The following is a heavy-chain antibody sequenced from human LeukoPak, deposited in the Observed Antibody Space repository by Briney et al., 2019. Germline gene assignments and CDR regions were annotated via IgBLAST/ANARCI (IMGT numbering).Heavy chain of an antibody. D-gene: IGHD3-22*01. CDR2: ISASGSST. J-gene: IGHJ1*01. CDR3: ATPSPPSYHDTSDDVGDFQH. CDR1: GFSFTTSA. V-gene: IGHV3-23*01. Sequence: PGGSLRLSCAASGFSFTTSALSWVRQAPGKGLEWVSAISASGSSTYYADSVTGRFTISRDNSKNTLYLQMNSLRADDTAVYYCATPSPPSYHDTSDDVGDFQHGGQGTLVTSPQ.